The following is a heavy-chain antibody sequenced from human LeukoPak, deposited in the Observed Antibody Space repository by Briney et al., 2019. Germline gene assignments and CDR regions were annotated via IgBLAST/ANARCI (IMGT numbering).Heavy chain of an antibody. CDR3: AKVGNKWHYYDSSGHDY. Sequence: GGSLRLSCAASGFTFSSYGMHWVRQAPGKGLEWVAVISYDGSNKYYADSVKGRFTISRDNSKNTLYLQMNSLRAEDTAVYYCAKVGNKWHYYDSSGHDYWGQGTLVTVSS. J-gene: IGHJ4*02. D-gene: IGHD3-22*01. CDR2: ISYDGSNK. V-gene: IGHV3-30*18. CDR1: GFTFSSYG.